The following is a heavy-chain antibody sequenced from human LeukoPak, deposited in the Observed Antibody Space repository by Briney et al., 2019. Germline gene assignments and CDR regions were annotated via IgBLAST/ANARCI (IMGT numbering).Heavy chain of an antibody. J-gene: IGHJ4*02. CDR2: IYYSGST. Sequence: PSETLSLTCTVSGGSISSYYWSWIRQPPGKGLEWIGYIYYSGSTNYNPSLKSRVTMSVDTSKDQFFLKLSSVTAADTAVYYCARRGYGSGSRGVDYWGQGTLVTVSS. CDR3: ARRGYGSGSRGVDY. V-gene: IGHV4-59*08. D-gene: IGHD3-10*01. CDR1: GGSISSYY.